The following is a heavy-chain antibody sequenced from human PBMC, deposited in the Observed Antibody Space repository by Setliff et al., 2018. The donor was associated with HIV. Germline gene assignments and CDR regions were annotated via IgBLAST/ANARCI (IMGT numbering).Heavy chain of an antibody. Sequence: SETLSLTCAMYGDSFGDFYWSWIRQPAGKGLEWIGHIYTSGSTNYNPSLKSRVTISVDTSKNQFSLKLSSVTAADTAVFYCARLTTTYYYDSSAYYHPVWGQGTLVTVSS. CDR3: ARLTTTYYYDSSAYYHPV. CDR2: IYTSGST. CDR1: GDSFGDFY. V-gene: IGHV4-59*10. D-gene: IGHD3-22*01. J-gene: IGHJ4*02.